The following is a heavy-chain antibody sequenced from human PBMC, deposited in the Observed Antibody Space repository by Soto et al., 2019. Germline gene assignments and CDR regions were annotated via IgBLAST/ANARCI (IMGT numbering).Heavy chain of an antibody. V-gene: IGHV1-69*02. CDR2: IIPILGIA. D-gene: IGHD2-15*01. CDR1: GGTFSSYT. Sequence: ASVKVSCKASGGTFSSYTISWVRQAPGQGLEWMGRIIPILGIANYAQKFQGRVTITADKSTSTAYMELSSLRSEDTAVYYCARLGGSCSGGSCLTAASTPNTWGQGTLVTVSS. J-gene: IGHJ5*02. CDR3: ARLGGSCSGGSCLTAASTPNT.